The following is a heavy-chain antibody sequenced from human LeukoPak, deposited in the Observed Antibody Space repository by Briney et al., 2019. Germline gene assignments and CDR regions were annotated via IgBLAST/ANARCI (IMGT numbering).Heavy chain of an antibody. CDR3: ARSTSGYYSKHYYFYMDV. CDR1: GASISSYF. D-gene: IGHD3-22*01. Sequence: PSETLSLTCGVSGASISSYFWSWIRQPPGKGLEWIGYIYYSGTTNYNPSLKSRIAISLDTPKKQFSLRMRSVTAADTAVYYCARSTSGYYSKHYYFYMDVWGKGTTVTVSS. J-gene: IGHJ6*03. V-gene: IGHV4-59*01. CDR2: IYYSGTT.